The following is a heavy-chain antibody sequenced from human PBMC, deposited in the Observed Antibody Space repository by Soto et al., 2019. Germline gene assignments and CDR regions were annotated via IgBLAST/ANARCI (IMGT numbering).Heavy chain of an antibody. J-gene: IGHJ5*01. CDR3: ARDEEYTSGWYSFDS. V-gene: IGHV4-4*07. Sequence: SETLSLTCTVSGASISDYYWSWIRQPAGQALEWIGRVYVTGTTYFNPSLKSRVTMSVDTSNNQVSLKLSSVTAADSAIYYCARDEEYTSGWYSFDSWGPGTLVTVSS. CDR2: VYVTGTT. D-gene: IGHD6-19*01. CDR1: GASISDYY.